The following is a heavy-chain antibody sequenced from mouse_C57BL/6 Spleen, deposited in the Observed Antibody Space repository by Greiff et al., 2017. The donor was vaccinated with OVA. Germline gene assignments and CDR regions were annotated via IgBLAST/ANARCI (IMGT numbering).Heavy chain of an antibody. CDR1: GYSITSGYY. Sequence: ESGPGLVKPSQSLSLTCSVTGYSITSGYYWNWIRQFPGNKLEWMGYISYDGSNNYNPSLKNRISITRDTSKNQFFLKLNSVTTEDTATYYCAYYGSSLSWFAYWGQGTLVTVSA. CDR3: AYYGSSLSWFAY. CDR2: ISYDGSN. J-gene: IGHJ3*01. V-gene: IGHV3-6*01. D-gene: IGHD1-1*01.